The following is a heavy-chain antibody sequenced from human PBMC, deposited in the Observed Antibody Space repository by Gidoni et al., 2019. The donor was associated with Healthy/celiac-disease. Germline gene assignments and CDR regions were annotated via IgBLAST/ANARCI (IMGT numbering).Heavy chain of an antibody. CDR1: GYSFTSYW. J-gene: IGHJ6*03. V-gene: IGHV5-51*03. CDR2: MYTGDSGT. Sequence: EVQLVQSGAEVKTPGESLKIPWKGSGYSFTSYWIGWVRQMPGKGLGWRGIMYTGDSGTRYSPSFQGQVTISADKSISTAYLQWSSLKASDTAMYYCARLAEPGQWPDYYYYYMDVWGKGTTVTVSS. D-gene: IGHD6-19*01. CDR3: ARLAEPGQWPDYYYYYMDV.